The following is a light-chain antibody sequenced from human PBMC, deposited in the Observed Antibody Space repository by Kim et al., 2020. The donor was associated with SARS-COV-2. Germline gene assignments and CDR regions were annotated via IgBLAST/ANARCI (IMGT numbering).Light chain of an antibody. CDR1: QSISSY. J-gene: IGKJ2*01. CDR3: QQSYSTLYT. CDR2: AAS. Sequence: ASVGDRVTITCRESQSISSYLNWYQQKPGKAPKLLIYAASSLQSGVPSRFSGSGSGTDFTLTISSLQPEDFATYYCQQSYSTLYTFGQGTKLEIK. V-gene: IGKV1-39*01.